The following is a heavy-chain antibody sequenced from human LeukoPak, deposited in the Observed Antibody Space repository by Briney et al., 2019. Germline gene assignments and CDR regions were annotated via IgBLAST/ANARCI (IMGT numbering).Heavy chain of an antibody. CDR1: GDSVSSNSAA. Sequence: SQTLSLTCAISGDSVSSNSAAWNWIRQSPSRGLEWLGRTYYRSKWYNDYAVSVKSRITINPDTSKNQFSLQLNSVTPEDTAVYYCARVLEAYSSSRNYYYYYMDVWGKGTTVTVSS. D-gene: IGHD6-13*01. V-gene: IGHV6-1*01. CDR2: TYYRSKWYN. J-gene: IGHJ6*03. CDR3: ARVLEAYSSSRNYYYYYMDV.